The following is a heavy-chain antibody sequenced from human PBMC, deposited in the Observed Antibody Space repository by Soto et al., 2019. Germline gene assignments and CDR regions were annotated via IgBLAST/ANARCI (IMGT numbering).Heavy chain of an antibody. CDR3: ARGGSRYYSSGSPYYYYGMDV. CDR2: IFYRGET. CDR1: GGTIGDYS. Sequence: SETLSLTCSVSGGTIGDYSWNWIRQPPGKGLEWIGYIFYRGETKYNPSHSLWSRVTISTDTSKNQFSLKLSSVTAADTAVYYCARGGSRYYSSGSPYYYYGMDVWGQGTTVTVSS. V-gene: IGHV4-59*12. J-gene: IGHJ6*02. D-gene: IGHD3-10*01.